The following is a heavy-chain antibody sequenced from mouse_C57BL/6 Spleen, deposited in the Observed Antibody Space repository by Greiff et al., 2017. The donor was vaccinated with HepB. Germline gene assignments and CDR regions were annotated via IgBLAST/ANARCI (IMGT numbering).Heavy chain of an antibody. J-gene: IGHJ4*01. CDR2: IDPSDSET. V-gene: IGHV1-52*01. CDR3: ARIGVGRYYAMDY. Sequence: VKLQQPGAELVRPGSSVKLSCKASGYTFTSYWMHWVKQRPIQGLEWIGNIDPSDSETHYNQKFKDKATLTVDKSSSTAYMQLSSLTSEDSAVYYCARIGVGRYYAMDYWGQGTSVTVSS. CDR1: GYTFTSYW. D-gene: IGHD4-1*01.